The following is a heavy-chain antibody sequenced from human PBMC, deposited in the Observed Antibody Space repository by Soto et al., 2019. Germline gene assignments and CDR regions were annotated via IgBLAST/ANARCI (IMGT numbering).Heavy chain of an antibody. J-gene: IGHJ4*02. CDR2: IYYSGST. CDR3: ARDSGTRVVENYFDY. D-gene: IGHD2-2*01. Sequence: PSETLSLTCTVSGGSISSGGYYWSWIRQHPGKGLEWIGYIYYSGSTYYNPSLKSRVTISVDTSKNQFSLKLSSVTAADTAAYYCARDSGTRVVENYFDYWGQGTLVTVSS. CDR1: GGSISSGGYY. V-gene: IGHV4-31*03.